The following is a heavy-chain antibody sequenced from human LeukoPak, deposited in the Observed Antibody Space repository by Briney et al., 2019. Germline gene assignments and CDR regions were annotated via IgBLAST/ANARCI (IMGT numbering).Heavy chain of an antibody. D-gene: IGHD3-10*01. J-gene: IGHJ6*02. V-gene: IGHV4-34*01. CDR2: INHSGST. CDR1: GGSFSGYY. CDR3: ARGSLDVLLWFGELLSSTYYYGMDV. Sequence: SETLSLTCAVYGGSFSGYYWSWIRQPPGKGLEWIGEINHSGSTNYNPSLKSRVTISVDTSKNHFSLELSSVTAADTAVYYCARGSLDVLLWFGELLSSTYYYGMDVWGQGTTVTVSS.